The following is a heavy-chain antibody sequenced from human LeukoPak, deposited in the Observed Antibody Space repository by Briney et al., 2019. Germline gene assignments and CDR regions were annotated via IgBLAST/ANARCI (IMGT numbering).Heavy chain of an antibody. Sequence: SETLSLTCTVSGGSISSYYWSWIRQPPGKGLEWIGYIYYSGSTNYNPSLKSRVTISVDTSKNQFSLKLSSVTAADTAVYYCARGAPWFGPWGQGTLVTVSS. CDR3: ARGAPWFGP. CDR2: IYYSGST. J-gene: IGHJ5*02. V-gene: IGHV4-59*01. CDR1: GGSISSYY.